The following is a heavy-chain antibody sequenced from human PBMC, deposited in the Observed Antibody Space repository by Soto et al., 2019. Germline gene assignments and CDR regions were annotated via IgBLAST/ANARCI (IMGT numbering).Heavy chain of an antibody. Sequence: QAQLVQSGAEVKKPGASVKVSCKASGYTFTNYGISWVRQAPGQGLEWMGWISAYNRKTDYAQKFQGRVIMTKDTSTSTAYIELRSLRSDDTAVDYCARDRSSSSHWGQGTLVTVSA. D-gene: IGHD6-6*01. J-gene: IGHJ1*01. CDR1: GYTFTNYG. CDR3: ARDRSSSSH. CDR2: ISAYNRKT. V-gene: IGHV1-18*01.